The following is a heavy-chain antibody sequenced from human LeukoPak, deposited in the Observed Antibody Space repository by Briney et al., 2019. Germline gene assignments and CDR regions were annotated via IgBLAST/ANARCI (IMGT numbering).Heavy chain of an antibody. J-gene: IGHJ4*02. CDR2: IYWNDDK. CDR3: AHSRNSWNVFDY. D-gene: IGHD6-13*01. CDR1: GFSPSTSGVG. V-gene: IGHV2-5*01. Sequence: SGPTLVKPTQTLTLTCTFSGFSPSTSGVGVGWIRQPPGKALEWLALIYWNDDKRYSPSLKSRLTITKDTSKNQVVLTMTNMDPVDTATYYCAHSRNSWNVFDYWGQGTLVTVSS.